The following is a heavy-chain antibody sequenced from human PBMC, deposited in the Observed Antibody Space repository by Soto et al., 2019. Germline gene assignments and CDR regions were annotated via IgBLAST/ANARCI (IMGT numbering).Heavy chain of an antibody. V-gene: IGHV1-46*01. J-gene: IGHJ3*01. CDR3: ATLYFDSSGYASGDAFAF. Sequence: ASVKVSCKASGYTFISYYMHWVRQAPGQGLEWMGMVDPSGGSTRFAQNFQDRVTMTSDTSTSTVYMELSSLRSEDTAVYYCATLYFDSSGYASGDAFAFWGQGTLVTVTS. D-gene: IGHD3-22*01. CDR1: GYTFISYY. CDR2: VDPSGGST.